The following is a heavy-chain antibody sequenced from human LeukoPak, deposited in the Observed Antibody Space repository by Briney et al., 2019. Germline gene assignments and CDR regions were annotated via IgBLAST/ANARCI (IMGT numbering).Heavy chain of an antibody. Sequence: SGGSLRLSCAASGFTFSGSAMHWVRQASGKGLEWVGRIRSKANSYATAYAASVKGRFTISRDDSKNTAYLQMNSLKTEDTAVYYCTSYSGSYYDFIDYWGQGTLVTVSS. CDR1: GFTFSGSA. J-gene: IGHJ4*02. CDR2: IRSKANSYAT. D-gene: IGHD1-26*01. CDR3: TSYSGSYYDFIDY. V-gene: IGHV3-73*01.